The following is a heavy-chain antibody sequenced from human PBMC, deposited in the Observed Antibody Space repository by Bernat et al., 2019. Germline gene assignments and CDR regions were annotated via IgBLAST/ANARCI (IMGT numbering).Heavy chain of an antibody. Sequence: HVQLQESGPGLVKPSRTLSLTCAVSGGSVTSSNWWSWDRQPPGQGLKWIAEIYHIGSTNYNPSLRSRVTISLDKSTNQFSLRLNSVTAADTAMYYCAGWDYGDNGDAFDIWGKGTMVTVSS. D-gene: IGHD4-17*01. CDR2: IYHIGST. V-gene: IGHV4-4*02. J-gene: IGHJ3*02. CDR3: AGWDYGDNGDAFDI. CDR1: GGSVTSSNW.